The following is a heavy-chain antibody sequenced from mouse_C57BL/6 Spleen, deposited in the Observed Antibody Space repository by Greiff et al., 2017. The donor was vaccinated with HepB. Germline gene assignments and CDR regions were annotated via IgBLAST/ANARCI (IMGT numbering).Heavy chain of an antibody. CDR2: ISYDGSN. J-gene: IGHJ3*01. V-gene: IGHV3-6*01. Sequence: EVQLVESGPGLVKPSQSLSLTCSVTGYSITSGYYWNWIRQFPGNKLEWMGYISYDGSNNYNPSLKNRISITRDTSKNQFFLKLNSVTTEDTATYYCASLFYYDYDGGFAYWGQGTLVTVSA. CDR1: GYSITSGYY. CDR3: ASLFYYDYDGGFAY. D-gene: IGHD2-4*01.